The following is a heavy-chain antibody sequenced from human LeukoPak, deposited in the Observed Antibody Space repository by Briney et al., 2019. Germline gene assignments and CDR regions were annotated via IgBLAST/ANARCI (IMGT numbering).Heavy chain of an antibody. CDR3: AKDRPNYYESNGHYYRRDGDS. D-gene: IGHD3-22*01. CDR1: GFTFSIYA. Sequence: AGGSLRLACAASGFTFSIYAMSWVRQAPGKGLEWVSSTSSGGDYTYYAGSVKGRFTSSRDNSKNTLYLQMNILRAEDTATYYCAKDRPNYYESNGHYYRRDGDSWGQGTLVTVSS. J-gene: IGHJ5*01. CDR2: TSSGGDYT. V-gene: IGHV3-23*01.